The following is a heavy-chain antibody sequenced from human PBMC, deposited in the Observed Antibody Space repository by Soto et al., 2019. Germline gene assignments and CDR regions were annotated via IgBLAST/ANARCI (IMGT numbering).Heavy chain of an antibody. D-gene: IGHD1-26*01. CDR2: KYYSGIS. Sequence: QVHLQESGPGLLKPSETLSLTCTVTRGSVSSQTHFWTWIRQPPGEGLEWIGYKYYSGISKYNPSLQSRVTISVDTSKNQFSLRLTSVTAADTAVYFCVREDMSGTYYFDAWGQGALVTVSS. J-gene: IGHJ4*02. V-gene: IGHV4-61*01. CDR1: RGSVSSQTHF. CDR3: VREDMSGTYYFDA.